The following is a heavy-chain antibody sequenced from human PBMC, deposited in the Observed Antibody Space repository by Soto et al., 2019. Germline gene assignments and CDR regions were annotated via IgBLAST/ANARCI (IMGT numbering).Heavy chain of an antibody. CDR1: GGTFRSYA. CDR2: IVPIFGTA. CDR3: ARDLGSGYYWQE. Sequence: QVHLVQSGTELKKPGSSVKVSCKASGGTFRSYAISWVRQAPGQGLEWVGGIVPIFGTAYYAQTFQGRVTIPADDPTCTPYMGLGGLRSGDTAVYSCARDLGSGYYWQEWAQGPLVT. J-gene: IGHJ4*02. D-gene: IGHD3-22*01. V-gene: IGHV1-69*12.